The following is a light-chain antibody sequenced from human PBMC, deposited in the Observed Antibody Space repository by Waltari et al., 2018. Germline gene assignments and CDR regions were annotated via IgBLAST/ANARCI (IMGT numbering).Light chain of an antibody. CDR3: QHLNSYPPT. CDR2: AAS. CDR1: QGISSY. J-gene: IGKJ4*01. Sequence: DLQLNQSPSFLSASVGHRVTITCRASQGISSYLAWYQQKPGKAPKLLIYAASTLQSGVPSRFSGSGSGTEFTLTISSLQPEDFATYYCQHLNSYPPTFGEGTKVEIK. V-gene: IGKV1-9*01.